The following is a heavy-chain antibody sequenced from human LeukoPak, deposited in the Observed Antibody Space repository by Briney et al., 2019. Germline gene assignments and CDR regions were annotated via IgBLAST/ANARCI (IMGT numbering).Heavy chain of an antibody. Sequence: GASVKISCKVSGYTLTELSMHWVRQAPGKGLEWMGGFDPEDGETIYAQKFQGRVTMTEDTSTDTAYMELSSLRSEDTAVYYCATFSSSFNYFDYWGQGTLVTVSS. D-gene: IGHD6-13*01. J-gene: IGHJ4*02. V-gene: IGHV1-24*01. CDR2: FDPEDGET. CDR1: GYTLTELS. CDR3: ATFSSSFNYFDY.